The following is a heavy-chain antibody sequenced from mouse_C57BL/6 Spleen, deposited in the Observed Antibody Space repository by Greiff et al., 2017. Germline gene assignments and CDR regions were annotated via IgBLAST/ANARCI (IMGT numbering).Heavy chain of an antibody. Sequence: EVKLMESGEGLVKPGGSLKLSCAASGFTFSSYAMSWVRQTPEKRLEWVAYISSGGDYIYYADTVKGRFTISRDNARNTLYLQMSSLKSEDTAMYYCTRGSGAYYGSSYSGFAYWGQGTLVTVSA. CDR2: ISSGGDYI. J-gene: IGHJ3*01. V-gene: IGHV5-9-1*02. D-gene: IGHD1-1*01. CDR1: GFTFSSYA. CDR3: TRGSGAYYGSSYSGFAY.